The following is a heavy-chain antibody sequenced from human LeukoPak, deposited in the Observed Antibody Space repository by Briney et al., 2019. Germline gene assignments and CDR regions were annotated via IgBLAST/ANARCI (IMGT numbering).Heavy chain of an antibody. V-gene: IGHV1-69*05. CDR3: ARGDIVVVPAAITPENYYYYYMDV. D-gene: IGHD2-2*02. CDR2: IIPIFGTA. J-gene: IGHJ6*03. CDR1: GGTFSSYA. Sequence: ASVTVSCKASGGTFSSYAISWVRQAPGQGLEWMGGIIPIFGTANYAQKFQGRVTITTDESTSTAYMELSSLRSEDTAVYYCARGDIVVVPAAITPENYYYYYMDVWGKGTTVTVSS.